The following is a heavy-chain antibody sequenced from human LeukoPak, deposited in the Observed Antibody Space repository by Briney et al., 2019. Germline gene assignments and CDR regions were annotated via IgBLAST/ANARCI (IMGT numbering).Heavy chain of an antibody. CDR2: INHSGST. V-gene: IGHV4-39*07. CDR1: GGSISSSSYY. CDR3: ARGVHYDILTGYYIYYYYYMDV. Sequence: SETLSLTCTVSGGSISSSSYYWVWIRQPPGKGLEWIGEINHSGSTNYNPSLKSRVTISVDTSKNQFSLKLSSVTAADTAVYYCARGVHYDILTGYYIYYYYYMDVWGKGTTVTVSS. J-gene: IGHJ6*03. D-gene: IGHD3-9*01.